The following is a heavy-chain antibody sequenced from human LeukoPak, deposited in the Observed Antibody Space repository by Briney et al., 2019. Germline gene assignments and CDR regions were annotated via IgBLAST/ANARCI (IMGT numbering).Heavy chain of an antibody. D-gene: IGHD6-13*01. V-gene: IGHV4-59*08. CDR3: ARGLKKSSSWVYYFDY. CDR1: GRSISSYY. Sequence: SETLSLTCTVSGRSISSYYWSWIRQPRGKGLGWSGYIYYSGSPNYNPSLKSRVPISVDTSKNQFSLKLSSVTAADTAVYYCARGLKKSSSWVYYFDYWGQGTLVTVSS. J-gene: IGHJ4*02. CDR2: IYYSGSP.